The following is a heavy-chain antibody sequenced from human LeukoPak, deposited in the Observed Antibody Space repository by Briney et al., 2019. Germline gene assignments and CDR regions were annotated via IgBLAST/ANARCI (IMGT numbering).Heavy chain of an antibody. CDR2: IYSGGST. CDR3: ARHSGSYFGYYFDY. J-gene: IGHJ4*02. CDR1: GFTVSSNY. Sequence: GGSLRLSCAASGFTVSSNYMSWVRQAPGKGLEWVSVIYSGGSTYYADSVKGRFTISRDNSKNTLYLQMNSLRAEDTAVYYCARHSGSYFGYYFDYWGQGTLVTVSS. D-gene: IGHD1-26*01. V-gene: IGHV3-53*01.